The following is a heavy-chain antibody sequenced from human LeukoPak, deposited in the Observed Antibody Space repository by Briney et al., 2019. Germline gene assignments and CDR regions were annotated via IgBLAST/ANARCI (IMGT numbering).Heavy chain of an antibody. J-gene: IGHJ4*02. CDR1: GGSINTYC. CDR2: IYYSGST. D-gene: IGHD6-13*01. CDR3: ARVTGYMTEDYFDY. V-gene: IGHV4-59*01. Sequence: SETLSLTCTVSGGSINTYCWSWIRQPPGKGLEWIWYIYYSGSTNYNPSLKSRVTISVDTSKNQFSLRLSSVTAADTAVYYCARVTGYMTEDYFDYWGQGTLITVSS.